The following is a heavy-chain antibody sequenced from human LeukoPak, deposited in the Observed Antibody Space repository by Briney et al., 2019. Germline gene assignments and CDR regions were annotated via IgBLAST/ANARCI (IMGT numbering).Heavy chain of an antibody. J-gene: IGHJ4*02. CDR3: AGGGKSLRRIDY. CDR2: ISWNSGSI. Sequence: GGSLRLSCAASGFTFDDYAMHWVRQAPGKGLEWVSGISWNSGSIGYADSVKGRFTISRDNAKNSLYLQMNSLRAEDTALYYCAGGGKSLRRIDYWGQGTLVTVSS. V-gene: IGHV3-9*01. CDR1: GFTFDDYA. D-gene: IGHD2-15*01.